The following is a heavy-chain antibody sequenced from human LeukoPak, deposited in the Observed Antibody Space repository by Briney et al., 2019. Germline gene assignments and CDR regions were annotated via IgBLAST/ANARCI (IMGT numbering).Heavy chain of an antibody. V-gene: IGHV3-21*01. CDR2: ISSSSSYI. J-gene: IGHJ6*02. CDR1: GFTFSSYS. Sequence: GGSLRLSCAASGFTFSSYSMNWVRQAPGKGLEWVSSISSSSSYIYYADSVKGRFTISRDNAKNSLYLQMNSLRAEDTAVYYCARRLARTTVTTSSRVSDWDYYYGMDVWGQGTTVTVSS. CDR3: ARRLARTTVTTSSRVSDWDYYYGMDV. D-gene: IGHD4-11*01.